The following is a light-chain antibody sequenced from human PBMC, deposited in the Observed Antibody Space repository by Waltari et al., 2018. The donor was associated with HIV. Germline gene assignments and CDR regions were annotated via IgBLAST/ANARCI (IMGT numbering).Light chain of an antibody. CDR1: QPIRKY. J-gene: IGKJ1*01. CDR2: TVS. V-gene: IGKV1-39*01. Sequence: DIQITQSPSSLSASKAGRVTITFRSSQPIRKYLNWYQQKAGRAPTLLIYTVSNLQSGVPSRFSASGSGTEFTLTISSLHPEDFATYYCQQSFRSPWTFGQGTKVEVK. CDR3: QQSFRSPWT.